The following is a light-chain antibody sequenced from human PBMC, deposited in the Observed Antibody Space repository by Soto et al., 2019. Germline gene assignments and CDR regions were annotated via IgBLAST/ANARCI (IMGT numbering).Light chain of an antibody. V-gene: IGLV1-40*01. CDR2: GND. CDR1: SSNIGAGYD. CDR3: SSYAGSTNYV. J-gene: IGLJ1*01. Sequence: QSVLTQPPSVSGAPGQGVTISCTGSSSNIGAGYDVHWYQQLPGAAPKLLIFGNDNRPSGVPDRFSGSRSGTSASLAITGLQADDEADYYCSSYAGSTNYVFGTGTKLTVL.